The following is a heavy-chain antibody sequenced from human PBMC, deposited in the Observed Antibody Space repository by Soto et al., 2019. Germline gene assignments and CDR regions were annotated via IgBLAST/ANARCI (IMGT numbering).Heavy chain of an antibody. J-gene: IGHJ4*02. D-gene: IGHD3-3*01. CDR3: ARGGITIFGLVIRYYFDY. Sequence: SETLSLTCAVYCGSFSGYYWSWIRQPPGQGLEWIGEINHSGSTNYNPSLKSRVTISVDTSKNQFSLKLSSVTAADTAVYYCARGGITIFGLVIRYYFDYWGQGTLVTVSS. CDR2: INHSGST. CDR1: CGSFSGYY. V-gene: IGHV4-34*01.